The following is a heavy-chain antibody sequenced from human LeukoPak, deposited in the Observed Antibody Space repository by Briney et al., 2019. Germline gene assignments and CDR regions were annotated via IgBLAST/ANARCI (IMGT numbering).Heavy chain of an antibody. CDR2: IWYDGSNK. CDR1: GFTFGSYG. CDR3: AKAGRSYYYDSSDYTNYFDY. D-gene: IGHD3-22*01. V-gene: IGHV3-33*06. Sequence: GGSLRLSCAASGFTFGSYGMHWVRQAPGKGLEWVAVIWYDGSNKYYADSVKGRFTISRDNSKNTLYLQMNSLRAEDTAVYYCAKAGRSYYYDSSDYTNYFDYWGQGTLVTVSS. J-gene: IGHJ4*02.